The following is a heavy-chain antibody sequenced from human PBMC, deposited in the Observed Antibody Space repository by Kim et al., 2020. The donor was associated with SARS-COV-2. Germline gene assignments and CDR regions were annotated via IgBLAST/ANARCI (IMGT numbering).Heavy chain of an antibody. CDR2: IYHSGST. CDR1: GGSISSSNW. V-gene: IGHV4-4*02. J-gene: IGHJ6*02. D-gene: IGHD2-2*01. CDR3: ARDCTSCYAGGYYYYGMDV. Sequence: SETLSLTCAVSGGSISSSNWWSWVRQPPGKGLEWVGEIYHSGSTNYNPSLKSRVTISVDKSKNQFSLKLSSVTAADTAVYYCARDCTSCYAGGYYYYGMDVWGQGTTVTVSS.